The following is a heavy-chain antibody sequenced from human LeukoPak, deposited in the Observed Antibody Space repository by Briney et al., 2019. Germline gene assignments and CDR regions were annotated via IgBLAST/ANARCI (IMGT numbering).Heavy chain of an antibody. Sequence: PGGSLRLSCAASGFTFGTYWMGWVRQAPGKGLEWVSAISGSGGSTYYADSVKGRFTISRDNSKNTLYLQMNSLRAEDTAVYYCAKDIARDSIAARSFDYWGQGTLVTVSS. V-gene: IGHV3-23*01. D-gene: IGHD6-6*01. CDR1: GFTFGTYW. CDR2: ISGSGGST. CDR3: AKDIARDSIAARSFDY. J-gene: IGHJ4*02.